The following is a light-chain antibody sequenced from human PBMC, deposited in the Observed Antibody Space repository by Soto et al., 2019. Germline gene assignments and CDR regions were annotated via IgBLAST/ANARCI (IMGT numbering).Light chain of an antibody. CDR3: QQYGSSSWT. CDR1: QSVGGTF. J-gene: IGKJ1*01. Sequence: DSVLTQSPVTRSLSAGALATLSCTARQSVGGTFLAWYQQKPGQAPRLLIYGASNRATGIPDRFSGSGSGTDFTLTISRLEPEDFAVYYCQQYGSSSWTFGQGTKVDI. V-gene: IGKV3-20*01. CDR2: GAS.